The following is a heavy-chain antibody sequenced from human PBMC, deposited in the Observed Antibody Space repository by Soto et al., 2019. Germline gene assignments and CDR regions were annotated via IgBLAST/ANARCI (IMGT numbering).Heavy chain of an antibody. CDR1: GYSFSNSG. D-gene: IGHD2-8*01. J-gene: IGHJ5*02. Sequence: QVELVQSGPEVKKPGASVKVSCKASGYSFSNSGFSWMRQAPGQGLEWMGWISTYNGNTKYAQKFQGRLSMTRDTSTTTAFMELTPLRSDDPAVYYCARDEYNNGRNWLNPWGQGTLVTVTS. CDR3: ARDEYNNGRNWLNP. CDR2: ISTYNGNT. V-gene: IGHV1-18*01.